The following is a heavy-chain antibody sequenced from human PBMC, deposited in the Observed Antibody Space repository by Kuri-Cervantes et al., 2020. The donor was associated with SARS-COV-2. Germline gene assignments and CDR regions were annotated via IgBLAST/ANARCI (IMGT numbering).Heavy chain of an antibody. J-gene: IGHJ3*02. Sequence: GESLKISCAASGFTFSDHYMDWVRQAPGKGLEWVGRTRNKANSYTTEYAASVKGRFTISRDDSKDTAYLHMNSLQTDDTAVYYCATPPLGSRNAFHIWGQGTMVTVSS. D-gene: IGHD3-10*01. CDR2: TRNKANSYTT. CDR1: GFTFSDHY. CDR3: ATPPLGSRNAFHI. V-gene: IGHV3-72*01.